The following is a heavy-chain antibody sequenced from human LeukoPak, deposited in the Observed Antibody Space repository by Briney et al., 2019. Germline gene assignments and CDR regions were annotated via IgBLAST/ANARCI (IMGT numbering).Heavy chain of an antibody. J-gene: IGHJ3*02. V-gene: IGHV1-2*02. CDR1: GYTFTGYY. Sequence: GASVKVSCKASGYTFTGYYMHWVRQAPGQGLEWMGWINPNSGGTNYAQKFQGRVTMTRDTSISTAYMELSRLRSDDTAVYYCARDMYYYDSSDYFGDGSGAFDIWGQGTMVTVSS. CDR3: ARDMYYYDSSDYFGDGSGAFDI. D-gene: IGHD3-22*01. CDR2: INPNSGGT.